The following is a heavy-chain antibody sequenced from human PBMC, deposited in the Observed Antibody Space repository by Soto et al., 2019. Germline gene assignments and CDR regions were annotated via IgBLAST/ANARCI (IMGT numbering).Heavy chain of an antibody. CDR2: IYYSGST. CDR3: ARHGHGGSSSNDAFDI. Sequence: SETLSLTCTVSGGSISSYYWSWIRQPPGKGLEWIGYIYYSGSTNYNPSLKSRVTISVDTSKNQFSLKLSSVTAADTAVYYCARHGHGGSSSNDAFDIWGQGTMVTVSS. J-gene: IGHJ3*02. V-gene: IGHV4-59*08. D-gene: IGHD6-6*01. CDR1: GGSISSYY.